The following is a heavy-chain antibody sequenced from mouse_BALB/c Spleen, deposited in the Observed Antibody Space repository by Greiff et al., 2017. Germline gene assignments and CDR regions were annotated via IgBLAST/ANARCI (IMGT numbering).Heavy chain of an antibody. J-gene: IGHJ2*01. CDR1: GFAFSSYG. V-gene: IGHV5-6-3*01. D-gene: IGHD2-4*01. CDR3: ARYDYYYFDY. Sequence: EVKVVESGGGLVQPGGSLKLSCAASGFAFSSYGMSWVRQTPDKRLELVATINSNGGSTYYPDSVKGRFTISRDNAKNTLYLQMSSLKSEDTAMYYCARYDYYYFDYWGQGTTLTVSS. CDR2: INSNGGST.